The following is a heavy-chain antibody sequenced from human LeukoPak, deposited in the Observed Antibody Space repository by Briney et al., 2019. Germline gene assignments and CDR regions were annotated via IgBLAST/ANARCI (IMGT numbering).Heavy chain of an antibody. CDR1: GYTFTSYY. Sequence: ASVKVSCKASGYTFTSYYMHWVRQAPGQGLEWMGIINPSSGGATYAQNFQGRVTMTRDTSTSTVYMELSSLRSDDTAVYYCARPYDRSGYYRIRAFDIWGQGTMVTVSS. V-gene: IGHV1-46*01. J-gene: IGHJ3*02. D-gene: IGHD3-22*01. CDR3: ARPYDRSGYYRIRAFDI. CDR2: INPSSGGA.